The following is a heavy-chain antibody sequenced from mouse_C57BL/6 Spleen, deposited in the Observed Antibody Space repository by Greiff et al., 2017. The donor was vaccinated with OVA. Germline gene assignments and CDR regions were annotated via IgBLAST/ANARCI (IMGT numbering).Heavy chain of an antibody. CDR2: IYPGSGNT. D-gene: IGHD1-1*01. J-gene: IGHJ4*01. V-gene: IGHV1-76*01. Sequence: VKLMESGAELVRPGASVKLSCKASGYTFTDYYINWVKQRPGQGLEWIARIYPGSGNTYYNEKFKGKATLTAEKSSSTAYMQLSSLTSEDSAVYFCAKEDYGKDYAMDYWGQGTSVTVSS. CDR1: GYTFTDYY. CDR3: AKEDYGKDYAMDY.